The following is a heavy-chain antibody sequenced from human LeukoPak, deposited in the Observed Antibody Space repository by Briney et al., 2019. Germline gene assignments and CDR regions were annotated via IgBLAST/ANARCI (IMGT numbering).Heavy chain of an antibody. CDR1: GGSFSGYY. CDR2: IDHTGST. Sequence: PETLSLTCAASGGSFSGYYWSWIRQPPGKGLEWIGEIDHTGSTHYNPSLKSRVTMSVAASKNQFSLKLTFVTAADTAVYYCARERGLWFGVRNDSWGQGTLVTVSS. J-gene: IGHJ4*02. CDR3: ARERGLWFGVRNDS. V-gene: IGHV4-34*01. D-gene: IGHD3-10*01.